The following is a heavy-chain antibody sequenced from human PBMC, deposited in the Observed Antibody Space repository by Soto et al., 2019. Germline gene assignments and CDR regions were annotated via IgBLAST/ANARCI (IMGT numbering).Heavy chain of an antibody. CDR2: ISYDGGLQ. D-gene: IGHD5-18*01. J-gene: IGHJ4*02. V-gene: IGHV3-30*03. CDR1: GFTFRSYG. Sequence: QAQLVESGGGVVQPGRSRRLSCAASGFTFRSYGMHWVRQAPGRGLEGVAVISYDGGLQHYADSVKGRFTISRDNSKNMVLLQMNSLRAEDTAVYYCVSDRGYGHASVPYSWGQGTLVSVSS. CDR3: VSDRGYGHASVPYS.